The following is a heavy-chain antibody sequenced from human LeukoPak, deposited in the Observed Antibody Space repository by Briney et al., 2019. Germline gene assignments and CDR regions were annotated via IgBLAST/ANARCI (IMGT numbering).Heavy chain of an antibody. CDR2: IKEDGSEI. Sequence: PGGSLSFSCAASEFTFVNYWMSWVRKAQGKGREWLANIKEDGSEINYVDSVKGRFTISRDNAKNSLYLQMNSLRVDYTAVYYCARDRGYSTFDYWGQGTLVTVSS. J-gene: IGHJ4*02. D-gene: IGHD4-23*01. CDR1: EFTFVNYW. CDR3: ARDRGYSTFDY. V-gene: IGHV3-7*01.